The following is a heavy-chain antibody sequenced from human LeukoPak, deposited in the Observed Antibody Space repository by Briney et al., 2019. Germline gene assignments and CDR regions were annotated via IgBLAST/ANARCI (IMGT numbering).Heavy chain of an antibody. V-gene: IGHV4-4*07. CDR2: IYSSGST. CDR1: GGYISSYY. CDR3: ARGGSNFDY. Sequence: SETLSLTSTVSGGYISSYYWSWVRQPAGRGLEWIGRIYSSGSTNYNPSLKSRVTMSVETSKNQFSLKVSSVTAADTAVYYCARGGSNFDYWGQGTLVTVSS. J-gene: IGHJ4*02.